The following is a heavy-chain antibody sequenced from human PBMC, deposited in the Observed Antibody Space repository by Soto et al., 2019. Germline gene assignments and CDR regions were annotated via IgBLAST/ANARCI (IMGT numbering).Heavy chain of an antibody. Sequence: QVQLVQSGAEVKKPGASVKVSCKASGYTFTSYGISWVRQAPGQGLEWMGWISAYNGNTNYAQKLQGRGTMPTDTATSTAYMELRSLRSDDTVAYCCARAAAGDYYFDYWGRGTLVTVSS. J-gene: IGHJ4*02. CDR2: ISAYNGNT. CDR1: GYTFTSYG. V-gene: IGHV1-18*01. D-gene: IGHD6-13*01. CDR3: ARAAAGDYYFDY.